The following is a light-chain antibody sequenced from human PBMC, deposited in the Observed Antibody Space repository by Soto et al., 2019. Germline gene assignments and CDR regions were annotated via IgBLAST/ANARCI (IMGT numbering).Light chain of an antibody. CDR2: EVS. CDR1: SSGIGFYNY. CDR3: NSYATSNSLI. J-gene: IGLJ2*01. Sequence: QSALTQPASVSGSLGQSITISCTGTSSGIGFYNYVSWYQQHPGKAPKLIIYEVSYRPSGVSNRFSASKSANTASLTISGLQAEDEADYYCNSYATSNSLIFGGGTKLTVL. V-gene: IGLV2-14*01.